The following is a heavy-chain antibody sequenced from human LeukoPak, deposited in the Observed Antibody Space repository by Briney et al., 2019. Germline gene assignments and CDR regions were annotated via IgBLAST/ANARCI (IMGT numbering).Heavy chain of an antibody. CDR3: ARQDYYDSSGYQIHNWFDP. CDR1: GGSISSSSYY. J-gene: IGHJ5*02. CDR2: IYYSGST. Sequence: SETLSLTCTVSGGSISSSSYYWGWIRQPPGKGLEWNGSIYYSGSTYYNPSLKSRVTISVDTSKNQFSLKLSSVTAADTAVYYCARQDYYDSSGYQIHNWFDPWGQGTLVTVSS. D-gene: IGHD3-22*01. V-gene: IGHV4-39*01.